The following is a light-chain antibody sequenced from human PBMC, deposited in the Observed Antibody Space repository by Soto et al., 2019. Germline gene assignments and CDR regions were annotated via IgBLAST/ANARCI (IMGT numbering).Light chain of an antibody. V-gene: IGLV1-44*01. Sequence: QSLLTQPPSASLTPGQRVTISCSGSSSNIGSNTVSWYQQLPQRAPKLLIFSNNQRPSGVPDRFSGSKSGTSASLAISGLQSEDEADYYCATWADGLNSYVFGTGTKVTVL. J-gene: IGLJ1*01. CDR2: SNN. CDR1: SSNIGSNT. CDR3: ATWADGLNSYV.